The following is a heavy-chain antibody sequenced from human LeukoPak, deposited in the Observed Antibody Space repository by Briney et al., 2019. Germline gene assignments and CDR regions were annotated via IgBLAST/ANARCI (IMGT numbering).Heavy chain of an antibody. CDR1: GGSISSYY. D-gene: IGHD2-15*01. Sequence: SETLSLTCTVSGGSISSYYWNWIRQPPGKGLEWIGYIYYSGSTNYNPSLKSRVTISVDTSKNQFSLNLSSVTAADTAVYYCARGYCSGGSCQYYYYYYGMDVWGQGTTVTVSS. J-gene: IGHJ6*02. V-gene: IGHV4-59*08. CDR3: ARGYCSGGSCQYYYYYYGMDV. CDR2: IYYSGST.